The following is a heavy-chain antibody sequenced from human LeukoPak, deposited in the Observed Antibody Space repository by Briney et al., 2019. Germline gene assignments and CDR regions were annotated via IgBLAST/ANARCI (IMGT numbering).Heavy chain of an antibody. V-gene: IGHV1-2*02. CDR1: VYTFTVYY. J-gene: IGHJ4*02. CDR2: INPNSGGT. CDR3: ARGPYCGGDCYSRPFFDC. D-gene: IGHD2-21*02. Sequence: ASVKVSFKASVYTFTVYYMHWVRQAPGQGLEWMGWINPNSGGTNYAQKFQGRVTMTRDTSISTAYMELRSLRSDDTAVYSCARGPYCGGDCYSRPFFDCWGQGSLITVSS.